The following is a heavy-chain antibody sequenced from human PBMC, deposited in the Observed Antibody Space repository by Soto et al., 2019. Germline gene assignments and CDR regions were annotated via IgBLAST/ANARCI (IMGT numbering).Heavy chain of an antibody. V-gene: IGHV3-30*03. CDR1: GFTFSSYG. CDR3: AVDIVVVPAAMPIDY. J-gene: IGHJ4*02. CDR2: ISYDGSNK. D-gene: IGHD2-2*01. Sequence: PGGSLRLSCAASGFTFSSYGMHWVRQAPGKGLEWVAVISYDGSNKYYADSVKGRFTISRDNSKNTLYLQMNSLRAEDTAVYYCAVDIVVVPAAMPIDYWGQGTLVTVSS.